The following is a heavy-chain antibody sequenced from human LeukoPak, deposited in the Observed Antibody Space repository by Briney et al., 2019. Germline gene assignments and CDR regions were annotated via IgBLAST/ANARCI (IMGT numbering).Heavy chain of an antibody. CDR2: IYPGDPDT. Sequence: NPGESLKISCKGSGYSFTTYWIGWVRQMPGKGLEWMGNIYPGDPDTRYNPSFQGQVTISADKSISTAYLQWSSLKASDTAIYYCARHYNFDYWGQGTLVTVSS. D-gene: IGHD4-11*01. V-gene: IGHV5-51*01. CDR1: GYSFTTYW. J-gene: IGHJ4*02. CDR3: ARHYNFDY.